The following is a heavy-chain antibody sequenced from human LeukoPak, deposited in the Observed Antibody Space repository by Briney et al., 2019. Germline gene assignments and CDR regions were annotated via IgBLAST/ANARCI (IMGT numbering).Heavy chain of an antibody. CDR3: ARDAHSSGYYSSFDY. CDR2: ISAYNGNT. CDR1: GYTFTSYG. D-gene: IGHD3-22*01. J-gene: IGHJ4*02. V-gene: IGHV1-18*01. Sequence: ASVKVSCKASGYTFTSYGISWVRQAPGQGLEWMGWISAYNGNTNYAQKLQGRVAMTTDTSTSTAYMELRSLRSDDTAVYYCARDAHSSGYYSSFDYWGQGTLVTVSS.